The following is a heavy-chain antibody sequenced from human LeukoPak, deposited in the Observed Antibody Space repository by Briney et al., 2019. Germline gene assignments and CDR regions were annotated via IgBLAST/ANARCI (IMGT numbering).Heavy chain of an antibody. CDR1: GFTFSSYG. J-gene: IGHJ4*02. V-gene: IGHV3-30*19. Sequence: GGSLRLSCAASGFTFSSYGMHWVRQAPGKGLEWVAVISFDGNNKYYADSVTGRFTISRDNSKNTLYLQMNSLRADDMAVYYCAGEGIAVAGVDYWGQGTLVTVSS. CDR3: AGEGIAVAGVDY. D-gene: IGHD6-19*01. CDR2: ISFDGNNK.